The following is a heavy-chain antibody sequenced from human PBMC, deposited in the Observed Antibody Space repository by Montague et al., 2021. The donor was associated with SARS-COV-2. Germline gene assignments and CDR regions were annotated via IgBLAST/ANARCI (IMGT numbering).Heavy chain of an antibody. CDR1: NGSFSSFY. CDR3: ARLVVPAARYYYYYYYMDV. D-gene: IGHD2-2*01. V-gene: IGHV4-34*01. CDR2: ISHGRST. Sequence: SETLSLTCAVSNGSFSSFYWNWIRQPPGKGLEWIGEISHGRSTYYNSSLKSRVTISVDTSKNQFSLNLRSVTAADTAVYYCARLVVPAARYYYYYYYMDVWGKGTTVTVSS. J-gene: IGHJ6*03.